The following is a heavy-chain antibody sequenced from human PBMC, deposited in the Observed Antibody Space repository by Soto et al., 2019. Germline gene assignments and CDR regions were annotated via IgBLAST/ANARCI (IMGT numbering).Heavy chain of an antibody. CDR2: IHSNGLET. J-gene: IGHJ4*02. CDR1: GFTFSDFW. Sequence: EVQLVESGGGLVQPGGSLRLSCAASGFTFSDFWMHWVRQAPGKGLVWVSRIHSNGLETTYADSVQGRVTISRDNAKNTLYLQMNSLRAEDTAVYYCARVSIATPGRGIDYWGQGTLVTVSS. V-gene: IGHV3-74*01. CDR3: ARVSIATPGRGIDY. D-gene: IGHD2-15*01.